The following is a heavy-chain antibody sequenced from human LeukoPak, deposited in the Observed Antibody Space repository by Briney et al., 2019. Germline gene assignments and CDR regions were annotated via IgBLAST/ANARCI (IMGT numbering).Heavy chain of an antibody. D-gene: IGHD6-13*01. V-gene: IGHV4-4*07. CDR2: IYTSGST. CDR1: X. J-gene: IGHJ5*02. CDR3: ARGGIAAAGPLGP. Sequence: XWXWXXXPAGKGLEWIGRIYTSGSTNYNPSLKSRVTMSVDTSKNQFSLKLSSVTAADTAVYYCARGGIAAAGPLGPWGQGTLVTVSS.